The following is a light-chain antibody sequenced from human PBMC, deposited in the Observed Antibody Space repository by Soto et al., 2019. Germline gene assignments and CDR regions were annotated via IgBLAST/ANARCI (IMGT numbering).Light chain of an antibody. CDR1: QSVSTW. Sequence: DIQMTQSPSTLSASVGDRVTITCRASQSVSTWLAWYQQKPGKAPKLLIHKASTLETGVPARFCGSGSGTDFTLTISSMQPDDFATYYCHQYHIYPVTFGGGTKVEIK. J-gene: IGKJ4*01. V-gene: IGKV1-5*03. CDR3: HQYHIYPVT. CDR2: KAS.